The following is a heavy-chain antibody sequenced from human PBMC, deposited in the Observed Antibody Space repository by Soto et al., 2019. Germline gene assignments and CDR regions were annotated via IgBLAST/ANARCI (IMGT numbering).Heavy chain of an antibody. CDR2: ISPGDSDV. Sequence: PGESLKISCKGSGYTFTNYWIAWVRQMPGNGLEWMGVISPGDSDVRYSPSFQGQVTISVDKSISTAYLQWSSLKASDTAMYFCASPRDVHRTVYHAFWGQ. J-gene: IGHJ1*01. CDR3: ASPRDVHRTVYHAF. V-gene: IGHV5-51*01. D-gene: IGHD2-2*01. CDR1: GYTFTNYW.